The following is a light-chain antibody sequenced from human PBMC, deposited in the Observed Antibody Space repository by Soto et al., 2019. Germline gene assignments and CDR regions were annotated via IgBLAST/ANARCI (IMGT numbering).Light chain of an antibody. J-gene: IGLJ1*01. Sequence: QSALTQPASVSGSPGQWITISCTGTSSDVGGYNYVSWYQQHPGKAPKLMIYDVSNRPSGVSNRFSGSKSVNTASLPISGLQAEDEADYYCSSYTSSSTYVFGTGTKVTVL. CDR3: SSYTSSSTYV. CDR2: DVS. V-gene: IGLV2-14*01. CDR1: SSDVGGYNY.